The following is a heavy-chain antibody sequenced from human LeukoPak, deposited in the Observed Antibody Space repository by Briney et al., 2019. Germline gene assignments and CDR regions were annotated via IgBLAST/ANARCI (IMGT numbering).Heavy chain of an antibody. CDR3: AKVMTRTMVRGVPPSDY. Sequence: GGSLRLSCAASGFTFSSYAMSWVLQAPGKGLEWVSAISGSGGSTYYADSVKGRFTISRDNSKNTLYLQMNSLRAEDTAVYYCAKVMTRTMVRGVPPSDYWGQGTLVTVSS. V-gene: IGHV3-23*01. J-gene: IGHJ4*02. CDR1: GFTFSSYA. D-gene: IGHD3-10*01. CDR2: ISGSGGST.